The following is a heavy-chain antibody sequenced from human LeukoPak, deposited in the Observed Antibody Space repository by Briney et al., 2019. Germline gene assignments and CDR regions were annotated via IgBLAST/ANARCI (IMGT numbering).Heavy chain of an antibody. V-gene: IGHV3-72*01. CDR1: GFTFSDRY. Sequence: GGSLRLSCAASGFTFSDRYMDWVRQAPGEGLEWVGRIRNKDNSYTTEYAASVKGRFTISRDDSKNSLYLQMNSLKTADTAMYYCTTSRGSYVDYWGQGTLVTVSS. J-gene: IGHJ4*02. D-gene: IGHD1-26*01. CDR3: TTSRGSYVDY. CDR2: IRNKDNSYTT.